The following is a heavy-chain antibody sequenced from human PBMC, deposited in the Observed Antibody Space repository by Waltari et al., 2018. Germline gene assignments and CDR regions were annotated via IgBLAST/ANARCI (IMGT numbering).Heavy chain of an antibody. CDR1: GLTFSAYP. D-gene: IGHD1-26*01. CDR3: AKLTGGSYFDY. V-gene: IGHV3-23*01. CDR2: ISGSGGST. J-gene: IGHJ4*02. Sequence: VQLLESGGGLVQPGGSLGLSGEASGLTFSAYPMSWVRQAPGKGLEWVSAISGSGGSTYYADSVKGRFTISRDNSKNTLYLQMNSLRAEDTAVYYCAKLTGGSYFDYWGQGTLVTVSS.